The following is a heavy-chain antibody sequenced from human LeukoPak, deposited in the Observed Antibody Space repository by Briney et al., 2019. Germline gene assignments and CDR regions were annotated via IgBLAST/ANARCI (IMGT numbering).Heavy chain of an antibody. CDR3: ATEGGVGTTTGAFDI. Sequence: PGGSLRLSCAASGFTFSSYAMHWVRQAPGKGLEWVAVISYDGSNKYYADSVKGRFTISRDNSKNTLYLQMNSLRAEDTAVYYCATEGGVGTTTGAFDIWGQGTMVTVSS. V-gene: IGHV3-30*04. J-gene: IGHJ3*02. CDR1: GFTFSSYA. CDR2: ISYDGSNK. D-gene: IGHD1-26*01.